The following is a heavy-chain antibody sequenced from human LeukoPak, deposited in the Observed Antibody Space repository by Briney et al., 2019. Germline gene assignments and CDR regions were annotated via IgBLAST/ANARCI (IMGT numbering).Heavy chain of an antibody. CDR2: IKDDGSEK. CDR1: GFTFSSHW. V-gene: IGHV3-7*02. Sequence: GESLRLSCAGSGFTFSSHWMTWVRQAPGKGLEWVASIKDDGSEKHFLDSVNGRFAISRDNAKNSLYLQMSSLRAEDTAVYYCARRGITISGVLVYHYSGLDVWGQGTTVTVSS. J-gene: IGHJ6*02. CDR3: ARRGITISGVLVYHYSGLDV. D-gene: IGHD3-3*01.